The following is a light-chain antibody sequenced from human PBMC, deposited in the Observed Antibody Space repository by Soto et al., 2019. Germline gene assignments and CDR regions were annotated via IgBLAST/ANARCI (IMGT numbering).Light chain of an antibody. J-gene: IGKJ4*01. V-gene: IGKV3-15*01. CDR1: QSVTNSY. CDR2: GAS. Sequence: EIGMTQSPVTLSVSQGERATLSCRASQSVTNSYLAWYQQKPGQAPRLLIFGASTRAAGIPARFSGSGSGTEFTLTISSLQSEDFAVYYCQQYSIRPLSFCGGSKADIK. CDR3: QQYSIRPLS.